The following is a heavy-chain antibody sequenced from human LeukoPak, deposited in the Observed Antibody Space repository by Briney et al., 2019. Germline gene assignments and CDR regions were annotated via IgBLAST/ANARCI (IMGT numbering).Heavy chain of an antibody. CDR3: ARDHAAGWELPLNWFDP. V-gene: IGHV1-18*01. D-gene: IGHD4-23*01. Sequence: ASVKVSCKASGYTFTNYGINWVRQAPGQGLEWMGWISTYNGHTNYAQKLQGRVTMTTDTSTSTAYMELRSLRSDDTAVYYCARDHAAGWELPLNWFDPWGQGTLVTVSP. CDR1: GYTFTNYG. J-gene: IGHJ5*02. CDR2: ISTYNGHT.